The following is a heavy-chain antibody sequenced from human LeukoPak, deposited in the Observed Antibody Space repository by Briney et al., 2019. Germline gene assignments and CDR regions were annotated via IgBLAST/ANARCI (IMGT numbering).Heavy chain of an antibody. D-gene: IGHD3-10*01. Sequence: GGSLRLSCAASGFTFSSYGMHWVRQAPGKGLEWVAVISYDGSNKYYADPVKGRFTISRDNSKNTLYLQMNSLRAEDTAVYYCARVRGVSDYWGQGTLVTVSS. V-gene: IGHV3-30*03. CDR2: ISYDGSNK. CDR1: GFTFSSYG. CDR3: ARVRGVSDY. J-gene: IGHJ4*02.